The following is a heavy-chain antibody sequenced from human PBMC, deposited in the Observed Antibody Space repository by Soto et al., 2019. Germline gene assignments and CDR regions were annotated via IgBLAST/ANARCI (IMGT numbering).Heavy chain of an antibody. CDR3: ARDYYYGDYEGWFDP. CDR2: IYHSGST. J-gene: IGHJ5*02. Sequence: SETLSLTCAVSCGSISSSNWWSWVRQPPGKGLEWIGEIYHSGSTNYNPSLKSRVTISVDKSKNQFSLKLSSVTAADTAVYYCARDYYYGDYEGWFDPWGQGTLVTVSS. CDR1: CGSISSSNW. D-gene: IGHD4-17*01. V-gene: IGHV4-4*02.